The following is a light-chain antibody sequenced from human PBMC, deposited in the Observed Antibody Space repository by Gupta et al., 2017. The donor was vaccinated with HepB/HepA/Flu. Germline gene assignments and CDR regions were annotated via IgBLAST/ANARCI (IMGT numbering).Light chain of an antibody. CDR2: LGS. Sequence: DIVMTQSPLSLPVTPGEQASISCRSSQSLLHSNGHKYLDWYLQKPGQSPQLLSSLGSNRASGVPDRFSGSGSGTDFTLKISRVEADDVGVYYCMQVLQGITFGGGTKVEIK. CDR3: MQVLQGIT. J-gene: IGKJ4*01. V-gene: IGKV2-28*01. CDR1: QSLLHSNGHKY.